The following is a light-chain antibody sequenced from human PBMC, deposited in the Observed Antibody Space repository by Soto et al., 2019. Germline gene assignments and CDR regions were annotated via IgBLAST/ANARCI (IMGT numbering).Light chain of an antibody. Sequence: EIMLTQSPGTPSLSPGERATLSCRASQSVSSSYLAWYQQKPDQAPRLLIYGISTRATDIPARFSGSGSGTEFTLTISSLQSEDFAVYYCQQYNNWPLTFGGGTKVDIK. V-gene: IGKV3-15*01. CDR2: GIS. CDR3: QQYNNWPLT. J-gene: IGKJ4*01. CDR1: QSVSSSY.